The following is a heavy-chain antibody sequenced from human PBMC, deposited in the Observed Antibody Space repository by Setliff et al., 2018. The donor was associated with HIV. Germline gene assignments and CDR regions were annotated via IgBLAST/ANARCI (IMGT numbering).Heavy chain of an antibody. CDR2: IYYSGSA. Sequence: ETLSLTCSVSDDSFSSHFWSWIRQPPGKGLEYIGYIYYSGSANYNPSLKSRVTISIDMSKNQVSLRLNSVTAADTAVYYCARVKGFWSDHIGTYDYHYYMDVRGKGTTVTVS. V-gene: IGHV4-59*11. D-gene: IGHD3-3*01. CDR3: ARVKGFWSDHIGTYDYHYYMDV. J-gene: IGHJ6*03. CDR1: DDSFSSHF.